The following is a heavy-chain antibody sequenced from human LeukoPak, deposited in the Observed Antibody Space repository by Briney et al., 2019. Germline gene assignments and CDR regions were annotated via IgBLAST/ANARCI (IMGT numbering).Heavy chain of an antibody. J-gene: IGHJ3*02. D-gene: IGHD2-2*01. V-gene: IGHV4-31*03. Sequence: SETLSLTCNVSGVSVSDGRYYWTWIRQHPGKDLEWIGYKYFSGSAKSNPSLKSRLTISIASTNKHFSLHLRSVTAADTATYYCATPYCRTISCLDVFNMWGQGTRVTVSS. CDR3: ATPYCRTISCLDVFNM. CDR2: KYFSGSA. CDR1: GVSVSDGRYY.